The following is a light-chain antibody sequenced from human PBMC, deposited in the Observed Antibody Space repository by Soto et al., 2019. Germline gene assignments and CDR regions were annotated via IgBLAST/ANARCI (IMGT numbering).Light chain of an antibody. CDR2: EVS. CDR3: SSYAGSDNYVV. CDR1: SSDVGGYNS. J-gene: IGLJ2*01. Sequence: QSALTQPPSASGYPGQSVTISCTGTSSDVGGYNSVSLYRQHPGKAPKLMIYEVSRRPSGVPDRFSASKSGNTASLTVSGLQAEDEADYYCSSYAGSDNYVVFGGGTKLTVL. V-gene: IGLV2-8*01.